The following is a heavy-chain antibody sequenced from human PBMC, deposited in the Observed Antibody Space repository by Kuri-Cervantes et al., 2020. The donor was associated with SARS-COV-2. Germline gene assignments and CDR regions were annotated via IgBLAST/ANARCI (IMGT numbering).Heavy chain of an antibody. CDR1: GYSFTSYW. CDR2: IYPGDSDT. CDR3: ARSGRGYYYGMDV. J-gene: IGHJ6*02. Sequence: GGSLRLSCKGSGYSFTSYWIGWVRQMPGKGLEWMGTIYPGDSDTRYSPSFQGQVTISADKSISTAYLQWSSLKASDTAMYYCARSGRGYYYGMDVWGQGTTVTVSS. D-gene: IGHD3-10*01. V-gene: IGHV5-51*01.